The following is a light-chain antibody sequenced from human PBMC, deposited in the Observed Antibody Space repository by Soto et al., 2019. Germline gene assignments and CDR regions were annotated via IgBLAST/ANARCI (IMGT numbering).Light chain of an antibody. CDR3: QQYGSSPPTWT. CDR2: GAS. CDR1: QSVSSSY. V-gene: IGKV3-20*01. J-gene: IGKJ1*01. Sequence: EIVLTQSPGTLSLSPGERATLSCRASQSVSSSYLAWYQQKPGQAPRLLIYGASSRATGIPDRFSGSGSGTDFTLTISRLEPEDFAVYYCQQYGSSPPTWTFGQGTNVDIK.